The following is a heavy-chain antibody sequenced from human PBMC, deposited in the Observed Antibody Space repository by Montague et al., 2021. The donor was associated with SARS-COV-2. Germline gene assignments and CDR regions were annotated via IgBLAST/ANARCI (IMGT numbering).Heavy chain of an antibody. CDR2: TYYSGST. CDR3: ARARITMIVVVNAFDI. V-gene: IGHV4-31*03. J-gene: IGHJ3*02. CDR1: GGSISSGGYY. D-gene: IGHD3-22*01. Sequence: TLSLTCTVSGGSISSGGYYWSWIPPHQGKGLEWLGYTYYSGSTYYNLSLKSRVTLSVDTSKNQFSLKLSSVTAADTAVYYCARARITMIVVVNAFDIWGQGTMVTVSS.